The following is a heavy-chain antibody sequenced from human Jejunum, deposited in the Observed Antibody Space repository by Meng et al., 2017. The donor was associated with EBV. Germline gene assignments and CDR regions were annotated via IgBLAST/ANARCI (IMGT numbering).Heavy chain of an antibody. CDR2: IYHSGST. V-gene: IGHV4-4*02. CDR3: ARYGSGYFPALWY. Sequence: QVALRGSGPGLVKPSGTLSLTCAVSGDSISSSNWWSWVRQPPGKGLEWIGEIYHSGSTNYNPSLKSRVTISVDKSKNQFSLKLSSVTAADTAVYYCARYGSGYFPALWYWGQGTLVTVSS. CDR1: GDSISSSNW. J-gene: IGHJ4*02. D-gene: IGHD3-3*01.